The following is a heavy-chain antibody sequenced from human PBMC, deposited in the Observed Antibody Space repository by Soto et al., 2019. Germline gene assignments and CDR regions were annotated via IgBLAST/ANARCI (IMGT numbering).Heavy chain of an antibody. V-gene: IGHV3-21*01. D-gene: IGHD2-15*01. CDR2: IRGFSPYT. Sequence: VPLVESGGGLVKPGGSLRLSCVASGFTFRSYTMNWVRQAPGKGLEWVSAIRGFSPYTFYADSLKGRFTISRDNAKNSLYLQMNSLRAEDTAVYYCARDRGYDAHDYYYNAMDVWGQGTTVTVSS. CDR1: GFTFRSYT. CDR3: ARDRGYDAHDYYYNAMDV. J-gene: IGHJ6*02.